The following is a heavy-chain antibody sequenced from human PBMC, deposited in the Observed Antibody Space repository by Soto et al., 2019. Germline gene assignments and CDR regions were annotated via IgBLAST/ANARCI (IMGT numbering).Heavy chain of an antibody. D-gene: IGHD3-10*01. J-gene: IGHJ4*02. CDR2: INSDGSST. Sequence: GGSLRLSCAASGFTFSSYWMHWVRQAPGKGLVWVSRINSDGSSTSYADSVKGRFTISRDNAKNTLYLQMNSLRAEDTAVYYCAREVPLGSYYVYWGQGTLVTVSS. V-gene: IGHV3-74*01. CDR1: GFTFSSYW. CDR3: AREVPLGSYYVY.